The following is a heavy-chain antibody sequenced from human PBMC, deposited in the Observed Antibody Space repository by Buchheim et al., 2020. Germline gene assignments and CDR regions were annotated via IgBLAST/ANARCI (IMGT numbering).Heavy chain of an antibody. Sequence: EVQLVESGGGLVKPGGSLRLSCAASGFTFSNAWMSWVRQAPGKGLEWVGRIKSKTDGGTTDYAAPVKGRFTISRDDSKTTLYLQMNSLKTEDTAVYYCTTTSPLLRFLEWLSESPDVWGKGTT. J-gene: IGHJ6*03. D-gene: IGHD3-3*01. CDR1: GFTFSNAW. CDR3: TTTSPLLRFLEWLSESPDV. CDR2: IKSKTDGGTT. V-gene: IGHV3-15*01.